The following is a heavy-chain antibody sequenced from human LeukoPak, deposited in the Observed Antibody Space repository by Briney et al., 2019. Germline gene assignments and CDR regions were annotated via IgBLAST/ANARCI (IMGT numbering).Heavy chain of an antibody. D-gene: IGHD3-10*01. J-gene: IGHJ6*03. V-gene: IGHV4-39*07. Sequence: KSSETLSLTCTVSSGSISTSNYYWGWVRQPPGKALEWIGNIFYSGSTYYSPSLKSRVTISLDTSRNQFSLKLSSVTAADTAVYYCARDSLRGGGFGELVGSLLDYYYYMDVWGKGTTVTISS. CDR3: ARDSLRGGGFGELVGSLLDYYYYMDV. CDR2: IFYSGST. CDR1: SGSISTSNYY.